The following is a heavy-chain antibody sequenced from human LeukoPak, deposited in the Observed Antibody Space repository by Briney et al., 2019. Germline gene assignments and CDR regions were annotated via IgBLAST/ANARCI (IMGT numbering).Heavy chain of an antibody. CDR3: ARDGFKFVAGMVGYGMDV. D-gene: IGHD6-19*01. Sequence: PGGSLRLSCAASGFTFSSYSMNWVRQAPGKGLEWVSSISSSSSYIYYADSVKGRFTISRDNAKNSLYLQMNSLRAEDTAVYYCARDGFKFVAGMVGYGMDVWGQGTTVTVSS. V-gene: IGHV3-21*01. J-gene: IGHJ6*02. CDR1: GFTFSSYS. CDR2: ISSSSSYI.